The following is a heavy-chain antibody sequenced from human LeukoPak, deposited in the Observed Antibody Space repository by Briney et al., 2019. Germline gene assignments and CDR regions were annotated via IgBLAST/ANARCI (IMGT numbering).Heavy chain of an antibody. D-gene: IGHD2-15*01. Sequence: GGSLRLSCAASGFTFSSYAMSWVRQAPGKGLEWVSAISGSGGSTYYADSVKGRFTISRDNSKNTLYLQMNSLRAEDTAVYYCAKKGYCSGGSCLWRAFDIWGQGTMVTVSS. J-gene: IGHJ3*02. CDR3: AKKGYCSGGSCLWRAFDI. CDR2: ISGSGGST. CDR1: GFTFSSYA. V-gene: IGHV3-23*01.